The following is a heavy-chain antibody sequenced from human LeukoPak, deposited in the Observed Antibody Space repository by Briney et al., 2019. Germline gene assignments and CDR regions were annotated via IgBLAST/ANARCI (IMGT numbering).Heavy chain of an antibody. D-gene: IGHD2-2*02. Sequence: ASVKVSCKASGYTFTSYGISWVRQAPGQGLEWMGWISAYNGNTNYVQKLQGRVTMTTDTSTSTAYMELRSLRSDDTAVYYCARDWPKLGYCSSTSCYRGHNWFDPWGQGTLVTVSS. V-gene: IGHV1-18*04. CDR1: GYTFTSYG. CDR3: ARDWPKLGYCSSTSCYRGHNWFDP. CDR2: ISAYNGNT. J-gene: IGHJ5*02.